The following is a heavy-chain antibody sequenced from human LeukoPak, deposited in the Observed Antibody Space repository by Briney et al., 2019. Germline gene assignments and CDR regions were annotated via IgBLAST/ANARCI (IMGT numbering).Heavy chain of an antibody. CDR1: GFTFSSYS. J-gene: IGHJ5*02. CDR3: ARDYYDSSGYYWFDP. D-gene: IGHD3-22*01. Sequence: GGSLRLSCAASGFTFSSYSMNWVRQAPGKGLEWVSYISSSGSTIYYADSVKGRFTISRDNAKNSLYLQMNSLRAEDTVVYYCARDYYDSSGYYWFDPWGQGTLVTVSS. V-gene: IGHV3-48*01. CDR2: ISSSGSTI.